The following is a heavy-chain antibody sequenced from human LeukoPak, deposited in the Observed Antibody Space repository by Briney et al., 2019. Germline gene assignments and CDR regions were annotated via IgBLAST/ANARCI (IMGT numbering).Heavy chain of an antibody. Sequence: GGSLRLSCAASGFTFSSYAMSWVRQAPGKGLEWVSTISGSGGSGSTYYADSVKGQFTISGDNSKNTLYLQMNSLRAEDTAVYYCAKEDYYDSSGYFGVGPIEAYYYYYMDVWGKGTTVTVSS. CDR3: AKEDYYDSSGYFGVGPIEAYYYYYMDV. V-gene: IGHV3-23*01. D-gene: IGHD3-22*01. CDR1: GFTFSSYA. CDR2: ISGSGGSGST. J-gene: IGHJ6*03.